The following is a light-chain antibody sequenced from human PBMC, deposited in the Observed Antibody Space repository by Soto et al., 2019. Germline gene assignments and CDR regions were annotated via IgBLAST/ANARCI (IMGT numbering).Light chain of an antibody. CDR3: QQYSNWPRT. J-gene: IGKJ1*01. CDR2: GAS. V-gene: IGKV3-15*01. CDR1: QSVSSN. Sequence: EIVMTQSPATLSMSPGERATLSCRASQSVSSNLAWFQQKPGQAPRLLIYGASTRATGIPARFSGSGSVTEFTLTISSLQSEDFAVYYCQQYSNWPRTFGQGTKVEIK.